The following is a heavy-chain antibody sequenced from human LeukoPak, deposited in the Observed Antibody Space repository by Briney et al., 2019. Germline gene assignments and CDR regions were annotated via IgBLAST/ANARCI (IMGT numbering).Heavy chain of an antibody. J-gene: IGHJ4*02. CDR2: ISGSAGGT. V-gene: IGHV3-23*01. D-gene: IGHD5-12*01. CDR1: EFTFSSYA. CDR3: AKGAGYSGHDLSSYFDY. Sequence: GGSLRLSWAASEFTFSSYAMSWVRQAQGKGLEWVSAISGSAGGTYYADSVKGRFTISRDNSKNTLYLLMHSLRAEDTAVYYCAKGAGYSGHDLSSYFDYWGQGILVTVSS.